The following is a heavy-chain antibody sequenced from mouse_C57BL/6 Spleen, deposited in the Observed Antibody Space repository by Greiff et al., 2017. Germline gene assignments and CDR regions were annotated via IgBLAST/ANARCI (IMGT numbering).Heavy chain of an antibody. CDR3: ARGGVATPSFDY. V-gene: IGHV1-52*01. CDR2: IDPSDSET. J-gene: IGHJ2*01. D-gene: IGHD1-1*01. Sequence: QVKLQQPGAELVRPGSSVKLSCKASGYTFTSYWMHWVKQRPIQGLEWIGNIDPSDSETHYNQKFKDKATLTVDKSSSTAYMQLSSLTSEDSAVYYCARGGVATPSFDYWGQGTTLTVSS. CDR1: GYTFTSYW.